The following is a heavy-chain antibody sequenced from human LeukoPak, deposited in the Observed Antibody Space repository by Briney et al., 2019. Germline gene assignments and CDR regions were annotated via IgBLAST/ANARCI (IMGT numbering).Heavy chain of an antibody. CDR2: ISSSDSDI. CDR1: GFTFSDHY. D-gene: IGHD6-13*01. CDR3: ARLFHNSIAAVVDY. J-gene: IGHJ4*02. V-gene: IGHV3-11*01. Sequence: PGGSLRLSCAASGFTFSDHYMRWIRQAPGKGLEWVSYISSSDSDISYADSVKGRFTISRDNAKNSLFLQMHSLRAEDTAVYYCARLFHNSIAAVVDYWGQGTLVTVSS.